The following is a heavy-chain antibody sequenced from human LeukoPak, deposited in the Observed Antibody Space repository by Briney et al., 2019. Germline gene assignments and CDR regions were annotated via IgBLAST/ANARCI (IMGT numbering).Heavy chain of an antibody. CDR2: ISGTGITI. Sequence: GGSLRLSCAASGFTFSDYHMSWIRQAPGKGLEWVSYISGTGITISYADSVKGRFTISRDNANNSLFLQMNSLRAEDTAVYYCARDSTNSNWFDPWGQGTLVTVSS. CDR3: ARDSTNSNWFDP. J-gene: IGHJ5*02. V-gene: IGHV3-11*01. CDR1: GFTFSDYH. D-gene: IGHD2-8*01.